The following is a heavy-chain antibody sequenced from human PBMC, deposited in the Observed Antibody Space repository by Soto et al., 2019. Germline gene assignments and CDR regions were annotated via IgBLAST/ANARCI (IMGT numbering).Heavy chain of an antibody. CDR2: MYNTGST. CDR3: ARTPLIVVVPYAFDI. Sequence: SETLSLTCTVSGGSISGYYWSWIRQPPGRGLEWIGYMYNTGSTVYNPSFKSRVTISVDTSKNQFSLKLSSVTAADTAVYYCARTPLIVVVPYAFDIWGQGTMVTVSS. J-gene: IGHJ3*02. V-gene: IGHV4-59*01. CDR1: GGSISGYY. D-gene: IGHD3-22*01.